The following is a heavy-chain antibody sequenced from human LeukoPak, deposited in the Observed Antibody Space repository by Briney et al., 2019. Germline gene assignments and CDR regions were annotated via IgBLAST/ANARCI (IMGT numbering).Heavy chain of an antibody. D-gene: IGHD3-22*01. CDR2: IIPIFGTA. Sequence: SVKVSCKASGGTFSSYAISWVRQAPGQGLEWMGGIIPIFGTANYAQEFQGRVTITTDESTSTAYMELSSLRSEDTAVYYCASDSSGYYSYYYYYMDVWGKGTTVTVSS. J-gene: IGHJ6*03. V-gene: IGHV1-69*05. CDR1: GGTFSSYA. CDR3: ASDSSGYYSYYYYYMDV.